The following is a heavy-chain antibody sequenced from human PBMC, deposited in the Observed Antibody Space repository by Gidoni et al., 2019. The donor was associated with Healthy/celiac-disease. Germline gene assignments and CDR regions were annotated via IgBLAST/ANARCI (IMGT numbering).Heavy chain of an antibody. CDR3: AKDQMTDYGDYGDAFDI. Sequence: EVQLLESGGGLVQPGGSLRLSCAASGFTFSSYAMSWVRQAPGKGLEWCSAISGSGGSTYYADSVKGRFTISRDNSKNTLYLQMNSLRAEDTAVYYCAKDQMTDYGDYGDAFDIWGQGTMVTVSS. CDR1: GFTFSSYA. D-gene: IGHD4-17*01. J-gene: IGHJ3*02. V-gene: IGHV3-23*01. CDR2: ISGSGGST.